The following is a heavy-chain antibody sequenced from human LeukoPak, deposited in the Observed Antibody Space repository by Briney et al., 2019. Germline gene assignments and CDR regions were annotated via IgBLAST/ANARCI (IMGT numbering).Heavy chain of an antibody. CDR3: ARGPVTDGSGSYSGSRPWDH. V-gene: IGHV1-2*02. Sequence: ASVKVSCTASGYTFTGYYIHWVRQAPGQGLEWMAWINPNSGGAKYAQKFQGRVTMTRDTSITTAYMELTTLRSDDTALYYCARGPVTDGSGSYSGSRPWDHWGQGTLVTVSS. J-gene: IGHJ4*02. D-gene: IGHD3-10*01. CDR2: INPNSGGA. CDR1: GYTFTGYY.